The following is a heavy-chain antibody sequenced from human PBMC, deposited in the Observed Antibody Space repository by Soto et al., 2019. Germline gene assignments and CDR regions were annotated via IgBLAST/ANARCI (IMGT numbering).Heavy chain of an antibody. CDR3: ASAPGGAGYCSSTSCYLDY. CDR2: IIPIFGTA. Sequence: QVQLVQSGAEVKKPGSSVKVSCKASGGTFSSYAISWVRQAPGQGREWMGGIIPIFGTANYAQKFQGRVTITADESTSTAYMELSSLRSEDTAVYYCASAPGGAGYCSSTSCYLDYWGQGTLVTVSS. J-gene: IGHJ4*02. D-gene: IGHD2-2*01. V-gene: IGHV1-69*01. CDR1: GGTFSSYA.